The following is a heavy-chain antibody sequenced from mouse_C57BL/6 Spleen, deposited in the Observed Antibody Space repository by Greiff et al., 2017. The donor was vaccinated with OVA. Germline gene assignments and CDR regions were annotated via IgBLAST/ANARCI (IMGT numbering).Heavy chain of an antibody. J-gene: IGHJ4*01. CDR2: INYDGSST. V-gene: IGHV5-16*01. CDR1: GFTFSDYY. CDR3: ARKGAWDYAMDY. D-gene: IGHD4-1*01. Sequence: EVQLMESEGGLVQPGSSMKLSCTASGFTFSDYYMAWVRQVPEKGLEWVANINYDGSSTYYLDSLKSRFIISRDNAKNILYLQMSSLKSEDTATYYCARKGAWDYAMDYWGQGTSVTVSS.